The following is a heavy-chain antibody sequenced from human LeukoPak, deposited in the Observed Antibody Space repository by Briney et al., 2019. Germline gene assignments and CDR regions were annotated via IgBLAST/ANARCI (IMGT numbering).Heavy chain of an antibody. D-gene: IGHD1-26*01. CDR2: INHSGST. J-gene: IGHJ5*02. CDR1: GGSFSGYH. CDR3: ARRRGKWDVNWFDP. Sequence: PSETLSLTCGVYGGSFSGYHWNWIRQPPGEGLEWIGEINHSGSTNYNPSLKSRVTISVDTSKKQFSLRLNSVTAADTAVYYCARRRGKWDVNWFDPWGPGTLVTVSS. V-gene: IGHV4-34*01.